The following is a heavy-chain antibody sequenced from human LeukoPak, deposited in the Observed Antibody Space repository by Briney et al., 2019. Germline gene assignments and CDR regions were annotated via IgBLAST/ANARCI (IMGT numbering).Heavy chain of an antibody. Sequence: GGSLRLSCAASGFTLSNYAMSWFRQAPGKGLEWVSSISGGGGGSYYADSVKGRFTISRDNSKNTLYLQMNSLRADDTAVYYLXXXAVXXFDFHYWGQGTLVTVSS. CDR3: XXXAVXXFDFHY. D-gene: IGHD3-10*01. V-gene: IGHV3-23*01. J-gene: IGHJ4*02. CDR1: GFTLSNYA. CDR2: ISGGGGGS.